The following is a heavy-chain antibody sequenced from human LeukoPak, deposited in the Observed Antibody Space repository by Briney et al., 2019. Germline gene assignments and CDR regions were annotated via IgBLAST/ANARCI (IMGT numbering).Heavy chain of an antibody. D-gene: IGHD6-6*01. V-gene: IGHV3-21*01. CDR2: ISSSSSYI. CDR1: GFTFSSYS. CDR3: ARSIPIAARPNVFDY. Sequence: GGSLRLSCAASGFTFSSYSMNWVRQAPGKGLEWVSSISSSSSYIYYADSVKGRFTISRDNAKNSLYLQMNSLRAEDTAVYYCARSIPIAARPNVFDYWGQGTLVTVSS. J-gene: IGHJ4*02.